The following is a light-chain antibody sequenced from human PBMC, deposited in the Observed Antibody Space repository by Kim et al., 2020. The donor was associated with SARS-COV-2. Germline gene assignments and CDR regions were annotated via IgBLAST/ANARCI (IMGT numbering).Light chain of an antibody. CDR2: GAS. CDR3: QQYGNSPFT. J-gene: IGKJ2*01. V-gene: IGKV3-20*01. Sequence: EIVLTQSPGPLSVSPGERASLSCRASQSVRRKYLAWYQQKPGQAPRLLMYGASTRATGIPDRFIGSGSGTDFILTITRLEPEDLAVYYCQQYGNSPFTFGQGTKLEI. CDR1: QSVRRKY.